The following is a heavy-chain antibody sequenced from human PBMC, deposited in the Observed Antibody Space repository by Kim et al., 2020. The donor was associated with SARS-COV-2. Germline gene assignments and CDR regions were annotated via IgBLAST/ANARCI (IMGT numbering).Heavy chain of an antibody. CDR3: ARGGFGVVPAATNFDY. D-gene: IGHD2-2*01. CDR2: IYPGDSDT. CDR1: GYSFTSYW. Sequence: GESLRISCKGSGYSFTSYWIGWVRQMPGKGLEWMGIIYPGDSDTRYSPSFQGQVTISADKSISTAYLQWSSLKASDTAMYYCARGGFGVVPAATNFDYWGQGTLVTVSS. J-gene: IGHJ4*02. V-gene: IGHV5-51*01.